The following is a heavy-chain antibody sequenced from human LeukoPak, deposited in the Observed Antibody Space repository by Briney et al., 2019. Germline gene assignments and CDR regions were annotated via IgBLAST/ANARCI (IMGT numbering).Heavy chain of an antibody. CDR3: AKDRGIAAEGWLTGSFDY. Sequence: GGSLRLSCAASGFTFSSYWMHWVRQAPGKGLVWVSRINSDGSSTSYADSVKGRFTISRDNSKNTLYLQMNSLRAEDTAVYYCAKDRGIAAEGWLTGSFDYWGQGTLVTVSS. V-gene: IGHV3-74*01. J-gene: IGHJ4*02. CDR2: INSDGSST. CDR1: GFTFSSYW. D-gene: IGHD6-13*01.